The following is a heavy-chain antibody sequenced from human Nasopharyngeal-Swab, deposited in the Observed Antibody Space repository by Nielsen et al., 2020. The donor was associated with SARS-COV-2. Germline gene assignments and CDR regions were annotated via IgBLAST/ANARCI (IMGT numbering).Heavy chain of an antibody. CDR3: ARDPVGLRYYYDREDAFDI. D-gene: IGHD3-22*01. Sequence: ASVKDSCKASEYTFTGYYMHWVRQAPGQGLEWMGRINPNSGGTNYAQKFQGRVTMTRDTSISTAYMELSRLRSEDTAVYYCARDPVGLRYYYDREDAFDIWGQGTMVTVSS. J-gene: IGHJ3*02. CDR1: EYTFTGYY. CDR2: INPNSGGT. V-gene: IGHV1-2*06.